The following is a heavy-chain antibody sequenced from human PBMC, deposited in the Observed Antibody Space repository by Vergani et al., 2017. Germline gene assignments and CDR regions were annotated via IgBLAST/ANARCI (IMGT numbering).Heavy chain of an antibody. D-gene: IGHD2-15*01. Sequence: QVQLVESGGGVVQPGGSLRLSCAASGFTFNSYGMHWVRQAPGKGLEWVASIRSDESRRYYGDSMEGPFNISRDNSKNTLYLQMKSLRPEDTAVYYCAKEGGGYFSGGTCYPEYWGQGTLVIVSS. CDR3: AKEGGGYFSGGTCYPEY. CDR1: GFTFNSYG. V-gene: IGHV3-30*02. CDR2: IRSDESRR. J-gene: IGHJ4*02.